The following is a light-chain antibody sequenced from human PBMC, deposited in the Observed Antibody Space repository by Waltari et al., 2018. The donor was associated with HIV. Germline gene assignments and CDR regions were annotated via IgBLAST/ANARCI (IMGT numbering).Light chain of an antibody. Sequence: EIVMTQSPATLSVSPGERATLSCRASQSVSTNLAWYQQKLGQAPRLLIYGASTRATGIPARFAGSGSGTEFTLTISSLQSEDFAVYYCQQYSKWPPITFGQGTRLDIK. V-gene: IGKV3-15*01. CDR2: GAS. CDR3: QQYSKWPPIT. J-gene: IGKJ5*01. CDR1: QSVSTN.